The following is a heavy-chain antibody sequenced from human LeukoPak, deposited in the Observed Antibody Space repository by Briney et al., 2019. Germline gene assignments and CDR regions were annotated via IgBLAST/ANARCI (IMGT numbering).Heavy chain of an antibody. Sequence: ASVKVSCKASGYTFTGHYMHWVRQAPGQGLEWMGWINPNSGVTNYAQKFQGRVTMTRDTSISTAYMELSRLRSDDTAVYYCAKGVPLHIVVVTAIRTWGQGTLVTVSP. D-gene: IGHD2-21*02. CDR1: GYTFTGHY. J-gene: IGHJ5*02. CDR2: INPNSGVT. CDR3: AKGVPLHIVVVTAIRT. V-gene: IGHV1-2*02.